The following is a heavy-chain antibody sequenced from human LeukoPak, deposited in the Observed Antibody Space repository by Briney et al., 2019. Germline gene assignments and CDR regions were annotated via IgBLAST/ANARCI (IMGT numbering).Heavy chain of an antibody. J-gene: IGHJ4*02. CDR2: ISYDGSNK. D-gene: IGHD2-2*01. CDR1: GFTFSSYA. CDR3: ARGVVPAAWTFDY. V-gene: IGHV3-30*04. Sequence: GGSLRLSCAASGFTFSSYAMHWVRQAPGKGLEWVALISYDGSNKYYADSVKARFIISRDNSKNTVYLQMNSLRAEDTAVYYCARGVVPAAWTFDYWGQGTLVTVSS.